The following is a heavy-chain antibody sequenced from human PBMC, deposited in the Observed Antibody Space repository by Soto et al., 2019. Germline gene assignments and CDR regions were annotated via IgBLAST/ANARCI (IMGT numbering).Heavy chain of an antibody. CDR2: IYSGGST. CDR1: GFTVSSNY. D-gene: IGHD6-19*01. J-gene: IGHJ6*03. V-gene: IGHV3-66*01. Sequence: EVQLVEAGGGLVQPGGSLRLSCAASGFTVSSNYMSWVRQAPGKGLEWVSVIYSGGSTYYADSVKGRFTISRDNSKNTLYLQMNSLRAEDTAVYDCARDDLSVKASYRDVWGKGTTVTVSS. CDR3: ARDDLSVKASYRDV.